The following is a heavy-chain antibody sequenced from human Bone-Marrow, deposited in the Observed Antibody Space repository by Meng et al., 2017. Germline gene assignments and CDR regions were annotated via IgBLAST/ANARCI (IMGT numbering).Heavy chain of an antibody. D-gene: IGHD6-13*01. V-gene: IGHV1-3*01. CDR1: GYTFTSYA. CDR3: ARAPYSSKDWFDP. J-gene: IGHJ5*02. Sequence: QVQRVQSGAEVKKPGASVKVSCKASGYTFTSYAMHWVRQAPGQRLEWMGWINAGNGNTKYSQKFQGRVTMTRNTSISTAYMELSSLRSEDTAVYYCARAPYSSKDWFDPWGQGTLVTVSS. CDR2: INAGNGNT.